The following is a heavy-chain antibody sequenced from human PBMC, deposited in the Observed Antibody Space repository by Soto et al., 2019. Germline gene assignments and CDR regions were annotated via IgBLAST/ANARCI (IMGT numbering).Heavy chain of an antibody. CDR3: ATQAIVDVISYFDF. D-gene: IGHD3-16*02. V-gene: IGHV4-30-4*01. CDR1: GGSISSGNYY. Sequence: QVQLQESGPGLVKPSQTLSLTCSVSGGSISSGNYYWTWIRQHPGKGLEWIGYIYHTGSTYYSPSPTSPVVISIAASRTPFSLQVTSVTAPDPARYYSATQAIVDVISYFDFWGQGTQATVS. CDR2: IYHTGST. J-gene: IGHJ4*02.